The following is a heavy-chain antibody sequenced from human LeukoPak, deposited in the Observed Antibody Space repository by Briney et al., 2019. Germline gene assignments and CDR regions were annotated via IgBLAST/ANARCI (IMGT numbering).Heavy chain of an antibody. Sequence: QTGGSLRLSCAASGFTFSSYAMSWVRQAPGKGLEWVSAISGSGGSTYYADSVKGRFTISRDNSKNTLYLQMNSLRAEDTAVYYCAKDPIPHVDPHYFDYWGQGTLVTVSS. D-gene: IGHD5-12*01. CDR2: ISGSGGST. V-gene: IGHV3-23*01. CDR1: GFTFSSYA. J-gene: IGHJ4*02. CDR3: AKDPIPHVDPHYFDY.